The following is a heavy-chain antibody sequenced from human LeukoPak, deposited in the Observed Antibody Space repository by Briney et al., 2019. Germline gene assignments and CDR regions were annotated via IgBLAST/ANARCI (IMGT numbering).Heavy chain of an antibody. V-gene: IGHV3-53*01. CDR3: ARGVEPLAANTLAY. CDR2: LYSDGNT. CDR1: GFTVITND. D-gene: IGHD1-14*01. J-gene: IGHJ4*02. Sequence: GGSLRLSCAASGFTVITNDMTCVRQAPGKGLEWVSVLYSDGNTKYADSVQGRFTISRDNSKNTLYLEMNSLSPDDTAVYYCARGVEPLAANTLAYWGQGTLVTVSS.